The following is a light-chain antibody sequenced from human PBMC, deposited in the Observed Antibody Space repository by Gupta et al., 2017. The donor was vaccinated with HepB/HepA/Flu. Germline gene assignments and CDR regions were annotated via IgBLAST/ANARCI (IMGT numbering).Light chain of an antibody. CDR2: AAS. V-gene: IGKV1-39*01. Sequence: DIQMTQHPSSLSVSVGDRVTITCRASQSISSYLNWYQQKPGNAPKLLIYAASSLQSGVPSRFSGSGSGTDFTLTISSLQPEDFATYYCQQSYSTPWTFGQGTKVEIK. J-gene: IGKJ1*01. CDR1: QSISSY. CDR3: QQSYSTPWT.